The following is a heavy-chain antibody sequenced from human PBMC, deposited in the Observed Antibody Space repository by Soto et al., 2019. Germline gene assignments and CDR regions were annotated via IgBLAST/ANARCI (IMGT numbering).Heavy chain of an antibody. V-gene: IGHV3-30*03. CDR2: ISFDGSRK. CDR1: GFTFGGHG. CDR3: ARWASTHYGMDV. Sequence: QVQLVESGGGVVQPGRSLRLSCAPSGFTFGGHGMHWVRQAPGKGLEWVAVISFDGSRKDYADSVKGRFTISRDNSMNTGYLQMMSLRSEDTAVYYCARWASTHYGMDVWGQGTTVTVSS. J-gene: IGHJ6*02. D-gene: IGHD6-13*01.